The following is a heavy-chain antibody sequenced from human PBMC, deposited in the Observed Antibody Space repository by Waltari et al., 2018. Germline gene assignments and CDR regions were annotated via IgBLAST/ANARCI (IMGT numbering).Heavy chain of an antibody. CDR3: VREEIGTFDY. D-gene: IGHD3-10*01. Sequence: QVQLVESGGGVVQPGTSLRLSCAGSGFTFGSYGMHWVRQAPGKGLEWLAVISYDGTSIHYVDSVEGRFAISRDNYKNMLYLQMSALRAEDTAVYYCVREEIGTFDYWGRGILVTVSS. J-gene: IGHJ4*02. V-gene: IGHV3-30*03. CDR1: GFTFGSYG. CDR2: ISYDGTSI.